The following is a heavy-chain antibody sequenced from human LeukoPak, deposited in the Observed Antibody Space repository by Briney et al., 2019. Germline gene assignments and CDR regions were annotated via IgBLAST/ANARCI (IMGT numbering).Heavy chain of an antibody. V-gene: IGHV3-64*02. D-gene: IGHD6-13*01. CDR2: IRSNGGFT. J-gene: IGHJ4*02. CDR3: ARVAAAGLYYFDY. CDR1: GFTFSSYA. Sequence: GGSLRLFCAASGFTFSSYAMHWVRQAPGKGLENVAGIRSNGGFTYYADSVKGRFTISRDNSKNTLYLQMGSLRAEDMAVYYCARVAAAGLYYFDYWGQGTLVTVSS.